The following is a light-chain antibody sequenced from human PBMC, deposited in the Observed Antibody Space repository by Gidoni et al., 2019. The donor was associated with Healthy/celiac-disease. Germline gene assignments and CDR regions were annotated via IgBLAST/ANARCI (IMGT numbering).Light chain of an antibody. Sequence: DIQMTQSPSSLSASVGDRVTITCRASQSISSDVNWYQQKPGKAPKLLIYAASRLQSGVPSRCSGSGSGTDFTLTISSLQPEDFATYYCQQSYSTLGTFGQRTKVEIK. CDR1: QSISSD. J-gene: IGKJ1*01. CDR3: QQSYSTLGT. CDR2: AAS. V-gene: IGKV1-39*01.